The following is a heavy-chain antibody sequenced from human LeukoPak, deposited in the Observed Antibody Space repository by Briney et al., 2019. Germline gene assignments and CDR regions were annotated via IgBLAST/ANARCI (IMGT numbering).Heavy chain of an antibody. D-gene: IGHD6-13*01. CDR1: GGSISSYY. CDR3: ARDCEFIAAAVRGRFDP. J-gene: IGHJ5*02. V-gene: IGHV4-59*12. CDR2: IYYSGST. Sequence: PSETLSLTCTVSGGSISSYYWSWIRQPPGKGLEWIGSIYYSGSTYYNPSLKSRVTISVDTSKNQFSLKLSSVTAADTAVYYCARDCEFIAAAVRGRFDPWGQGTLVTVSS.